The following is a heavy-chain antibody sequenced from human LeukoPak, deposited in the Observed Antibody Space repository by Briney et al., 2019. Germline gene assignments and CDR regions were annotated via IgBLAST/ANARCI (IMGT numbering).Heavy chain of an antibody. D-gene: IGHD7-27*01. J-gene: IGHJ4*02. CDR3: ARGPPNWGYDY. V-gene: IGHV1-69*13. CDR2: IIPTFGTP. CDR1: GGTFSSYA. Sequence: GASVKVSCKASGGTFSSYAISWVRQAPGQGLEWMGGIIPTFGTPNYAQKFQGRVTITADESTSTAYMELSSLTSEDTAVYYCARGPPNWGYDYWGPGTLVTVSS.